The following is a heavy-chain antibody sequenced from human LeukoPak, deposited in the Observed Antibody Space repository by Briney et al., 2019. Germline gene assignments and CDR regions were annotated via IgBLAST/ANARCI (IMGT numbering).Heavy chain of an antibody. J-gene: IGHJ4*02. CDR1: GFTFSSYA. CDR2: ISGSGGST. V-gene: IGHV3-23*01. CDR3: AKDHSYGYSDY. Sequence: GGSLRLSCAASGFTFSSYAMSWVRQAPGKGLEWVSTISGSGGSTYYTDSVKGRFTISRDNSKNTLNLQMNSLRAEDTAVYYCAKDHSYGYSDYWGQGTLVTVSS. D-gene: IGHD5-18*01.